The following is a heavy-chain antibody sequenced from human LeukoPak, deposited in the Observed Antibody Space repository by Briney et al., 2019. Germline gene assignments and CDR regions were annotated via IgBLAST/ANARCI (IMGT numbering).Heavy chain of an antibody. Sequence: SETLSLTCTVSSGSISSYYWSWIRQPPGKGLEWIGYIYYSGSTNYNPSLKSRVTISVDTSKNQFSLKLSSVTAADTAVYYCARGGASSWYSGNFDYWGQGTLVTVSS. CDR3: ARGGASSWYSGNFDY. CDR2: IYYSGST. V-gene: IGHV4-59*01. D-gene: IGHD6-13*01. J-gene: IGHJ4*02. CDR1: SGSISSYY.